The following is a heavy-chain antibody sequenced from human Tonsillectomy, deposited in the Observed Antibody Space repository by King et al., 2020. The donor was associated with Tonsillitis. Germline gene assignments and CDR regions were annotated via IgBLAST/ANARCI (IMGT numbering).Heavy chain of an antibody. D-gene: IGHD2-2*01. Sequence: EVQLVESGGGLVQPGGSLRLSCAASGFTFSSHAMSWVRQAPGKGLEWVSVIYTDDSSTYYADSVKGRFTISRDNSKNTLYLRMNSLRAEDTAVYYCAKDSLLLSHNWFDPWGQGTLVTVSS. CDR3: AKDSLLLSHNWFDP. CDR2: IYTDDSST. CDR1: GFTFSSHA. J-gene: IGHJ5*02. V-gene: IGHV3-23*03.